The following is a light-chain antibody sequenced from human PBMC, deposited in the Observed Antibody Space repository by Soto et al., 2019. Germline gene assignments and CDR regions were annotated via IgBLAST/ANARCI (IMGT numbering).Light chain of an antibody. CDR3: RSYTTTYSLV. Sequence: QSVLTQPASVSGSPGQSITISCTGTTSDIGTYDYVSWYKQHPDKAPKLIIYDVNSRPSGISNRFSGSKSGNTASLTVSGLQPEDEGYYYCRSYTTTYSLVFGGGTQLTVL. J-gene: IGLJ2*01. V-gene: IGLV2-14*03. CDR1: TSDIGTYDY. CDR2: DVN.